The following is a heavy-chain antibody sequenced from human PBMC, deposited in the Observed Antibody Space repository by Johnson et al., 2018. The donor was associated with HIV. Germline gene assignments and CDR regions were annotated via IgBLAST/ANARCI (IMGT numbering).Heavy chain of an antibody. J-gene: IGHJ3*02. D-gene: IGHD4-17*01. CDR3: SSDYGDYDHAFDI. CDR1: GFNVSDNY. V-gene: IGHV3-66*01. CDR2: IYSGGST. Sequence: VQLVESGGALVQPGGSLRLSCAGSGFNVSDNYMSWVRQAPGKGLEWVSVIYSGGSTFNAHSVKGRFTISRDNSENSLYLQMNSLRSDDTAVCYCSSDYGDYDHAFDIWGRGTVVTVTS.